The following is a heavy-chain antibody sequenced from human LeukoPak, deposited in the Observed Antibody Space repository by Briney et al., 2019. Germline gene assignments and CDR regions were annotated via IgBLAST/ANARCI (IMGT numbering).Heavy chain of an antibody. Sequence: GGSLRLSCAVSGFTFSSYGIHWVRQAPGKGLEWVAVISYDGSNKNYADSVKGRFTISRDNSKNTQYLQMNSLRAEDTAVYYCAKEKDRYSSSWSHFDYWGQGTLVTVSS. V-gene: IGHV3-30*18. CDR3: AKEKDRYSSSWSHFDY. CDR1: GFTFSSYG. J-gene: IGHJ4*02. CDR2: ISYDGSNK. D-gene: IGHD6-13*01.